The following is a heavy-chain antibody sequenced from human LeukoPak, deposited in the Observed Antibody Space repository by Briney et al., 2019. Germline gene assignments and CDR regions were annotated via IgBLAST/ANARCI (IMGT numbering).Heavy chain of an antibody. J-gene: IGHJ2*01. CDR1: GGSISSSSYY. D-gene: IGHD2-15*01. Sequence: SETPSLTCTVSGGSISSSSYYWGWTRQPPGKGLEWIGSIYSSGSTYYSPSLKSRVTISVDTSKNQFALRLISVTAADTALYYCARHDCSGGSCLGFDLWGRGTLVPVSS. CDR2: IYSSGST. V-gene: IGHV4-39*01. CDR3: ARHDCSGGSCLGFDL.